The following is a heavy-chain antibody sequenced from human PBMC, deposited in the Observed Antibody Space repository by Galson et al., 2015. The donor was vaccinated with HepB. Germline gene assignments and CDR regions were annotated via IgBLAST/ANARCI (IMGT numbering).Heavy chain of an antibody. Sequence: SLRLSCAASGFTFSSYGMHWVRQAPGKGLEWVAVIWYDGSNKYYADSVKGRFTISRDNSKNTLYLQMNSLRAEDTAVYYCARDRMPGHYGGKLLEYWGQGTLVTVSS. D-gene: IGHD4-23*01. CDR1: GFTFSSYG. V-gene: IGHV3-33*01. CDR2: IWYDGSNK. CDR3: ARDRMPGHYGGKLLEY. J-gene: IGHJ4*02.